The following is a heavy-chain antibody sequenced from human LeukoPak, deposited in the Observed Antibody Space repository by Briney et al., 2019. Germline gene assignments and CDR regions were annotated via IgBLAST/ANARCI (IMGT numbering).Heavy chain of an antibody. J-gene: IGHJ4*02. CDR2: ITHSSSST. Sequence: PGGSLRLSCAASGFTFSTYAMNWVRQAPGKGLEWVSGITHSSSSTYYGDSVKGRFTISRDNSKNTLYLQVNSLRVEDTAIYYCAKDRGSGWSGFFDYWGQGTLVTVAS. CDR1: GFTFSTYA. D-gene: IGHD6-19*01. V-gene: IGHV3-23*01. CDR3: AKDRGSGWSGFFDY.